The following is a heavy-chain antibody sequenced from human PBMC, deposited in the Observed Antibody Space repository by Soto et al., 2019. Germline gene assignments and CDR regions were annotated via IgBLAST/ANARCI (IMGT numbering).Heavy chain of an antibody. J-gene: IGHJ4*02. CDR3: ARGSYDFWSGYQYYFDY. Sequence: SETLSLTCAVYGGSFSGYYWSWIRQPPGKGLEWIGEINHSGSTNYNPSLKSRVTISVDTSKNQFSLKLSSVTAADTAVYYCARGSYDFWSGYQYYFDYWGQGTLVTVSS. D-gene: IGHD3-3*01. V-gene: IGHV4-34*01. CDR2: INHSGST. CDR1: GGSFSGYY.